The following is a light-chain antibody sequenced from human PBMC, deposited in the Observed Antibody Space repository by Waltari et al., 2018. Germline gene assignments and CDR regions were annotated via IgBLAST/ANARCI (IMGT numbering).Light chain of an antibody. V-gene: IGLV2-14*01. CDR1: NSDIGLYTH. Sequence: QSALTQPASVSGSPGQPITISCTGTNSDIGLYTHVSWYQQPPGKAPKLMIYDVSYRPSGVSNRFSGSKSGNTASLTISGLQAEDEADYYCSSFTTSSTGVFGGGTKLTVL. J-gene: IGLJ3*02. CDR2: DVS. CDR3: SSFTTSSTGV.